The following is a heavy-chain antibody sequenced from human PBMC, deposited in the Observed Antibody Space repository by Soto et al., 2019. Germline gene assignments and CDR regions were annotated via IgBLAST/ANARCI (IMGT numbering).Heavy chain of an antibody. Sequence: EVQLVESGGGFVQPGGSLRVSCAASGFTFSSYWMHWVRQAPGKGLVWVSRINSDGSSTSYADSVKGRFTISRDNANNTLYLQMNSLRAEDTAIYYCARRGAVAGLHYWGQGTLVTVSS. V-gene: IGHV3-74*01. CDR2: INSDGSST. D-gene: IGHD6-19*01. CDR3: ARRGAVAGLHY. CDR1: GFTFSSYW. J-gene: IGHJ4*02.